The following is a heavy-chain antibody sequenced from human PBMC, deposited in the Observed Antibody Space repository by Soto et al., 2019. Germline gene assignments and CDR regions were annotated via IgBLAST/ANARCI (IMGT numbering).Heavy chain of an antibody. CDR2: IYYSGST. CDR1: GGSISSSSYY. V-gene: IGHV4-39*01. J-gene: IGHJ5*02. D-gene: IGHD2-21*01. Sequence: SETLSLTCTVSGGSISSSSYYWGWIRQPPGKGLEWIGSIYYSGSTYYNPSLKSRVTISVDTSKSQFSLKLSSVTAADTAVYYCARHTSCGGECFSLFDPWGQGTLVTVSS. CDR3: ARHTSCGGECFSLFDP.